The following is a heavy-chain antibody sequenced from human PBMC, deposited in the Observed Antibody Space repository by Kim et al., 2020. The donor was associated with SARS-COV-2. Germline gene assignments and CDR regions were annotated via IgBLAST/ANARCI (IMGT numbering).Heavy chain of an antibody. D-gene: IGHD2-15*01. Sequence: GGSLRLSCVVSRFSFSTNWMSWVRQAPGKGLEWVAKIKEAGSAKYYADSVEGRFTISRDNAKKSLYLQMNSLSAEDTAVYYCARDRRYSLDYWGQGTLVTVSS. V-gene: IGHV3-7*01. CDR2: IKEAGSAK. CDR3: ARDRRYSLDY. J-gene: IGHJ4*02. CDR1: RFSFSTNW.